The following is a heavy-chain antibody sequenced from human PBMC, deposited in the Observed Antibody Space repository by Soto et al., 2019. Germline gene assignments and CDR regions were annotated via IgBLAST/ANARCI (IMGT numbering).Heavy chain of an antibody. Sequence: ASVKVSCKASGYTFISYDINWVRQATGQGPEWMGWMNPNSGNTGYAQKFQGRVTMSRNTSISTAYMELSSLTSDDTAVYYCARALPAAKLNMDIWGKGTTVTVSS. CDR2: MNPNSGNT. CDR1: GYTFISYD. V-gene: IGHV1-8*01. J-gene: IGHJ6*03. CDR3: ARALPAAKLNMDI. D-gene: IGHD2-2*01.